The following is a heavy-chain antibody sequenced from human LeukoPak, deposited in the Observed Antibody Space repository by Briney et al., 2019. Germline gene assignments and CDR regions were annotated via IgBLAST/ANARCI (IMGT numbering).Heavy chain of an antibody. CDR2: IYYSGST. CDR1: GGSISSSSYY. J-gene: IGHJ6*02. D-gene: IGHD5-12*01. Sequence: SETLSLTCTVSGGSISSSSYYWGWIRQPPGKGLEWIGSIYYSGSTYYNPSLKSRVTISVDTSKNQFSLKLSSVTAADTAVYYCARDRYLDSGYDFDGMDVWGQGTTVTVSS. CDR3: ARDRYLDSGYDFDGMDV. V-gene: IGHV4-39*02.